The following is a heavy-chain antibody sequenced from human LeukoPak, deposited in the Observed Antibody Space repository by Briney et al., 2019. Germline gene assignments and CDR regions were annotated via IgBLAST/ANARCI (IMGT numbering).Heavy chain of an antibody. CDR2: IIPILGLA. D-gene: IGHD5-12*01. Sequence: SVKVSCKASGGTFSSYAISWVRQAPGQGLEWMGRIIPILGLANYAQKFQGRVTITADKSTSTAYMELSSLRSEDTAVYYCARDFSGYEDYWGQGTLVTVSS. J-gene: IGHJ4*02. V-gene: IGHV1-69*04. CDR3: ARDFSGYEDY. CDR1: GGTFSSYA.